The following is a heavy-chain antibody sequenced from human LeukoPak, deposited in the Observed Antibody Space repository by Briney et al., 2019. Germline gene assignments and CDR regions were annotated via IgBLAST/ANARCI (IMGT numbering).Heavy chain of an antibody. CDR1: GFTFSDYY. Sequence: GGSLRLSCAASGFTFSDYYMTWIRQAPGKGLEWVSYISRSGNTIYYADSLKGRFTISRDNAKTSLYLQMNSLRAEDTAVYYCARGYYYDTSGYGSIFDYWGQGTLVTVSS. J-gene: IGHJ4*02. D-gene: IGHD3-22*01. V-gene: IGHV3-11*01. CDR2: ISRSGNTI. CDR3: ARGYYYDTSGYGSIFDY.